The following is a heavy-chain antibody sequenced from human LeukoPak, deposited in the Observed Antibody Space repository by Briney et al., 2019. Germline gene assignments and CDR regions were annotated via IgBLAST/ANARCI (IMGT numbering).Heavy chain of an antibody. CDR2: ISSSSSYI. V-gene: IGHV3-11*06. CDR1: GFTFSDWY. CDR3: ARLGDSSDY. Sequence: GGSLRLSCAASGFTFSDWYMSWIRQTPGKGLEWVSSISSSSSYIYYADSVKGRFTISRDNAKNSLYLQMNSLRAEDTAVYYCARLGDSSDYWGQGTLVTVSS. D-gene: IGHD3-22*01. J-gene: IGHJ4*02.